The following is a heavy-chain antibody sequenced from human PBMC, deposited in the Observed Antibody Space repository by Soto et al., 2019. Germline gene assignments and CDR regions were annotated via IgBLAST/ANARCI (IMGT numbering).Heavy chain of an antibody. D-gene: IGHD5-12*01. CDR1: GFTINSYA. CDR2: IVGGGVVT. CDR3: AKEMGYSGYGGLLG. Sequence: EVQLLESGGGLVQPGGSLRVSCAVSGFTINSYAMSWVRQAPGKGLEWVSAIVGGGVVTYYADSVKGRFTISTDNFKNTLYLQMNSLRAEDTAVYYCAKEMGYSGYGGLLGWGQGTLVTVSS. V-gene: IGHV3-23*01. J-gene: IGHJ4*02.